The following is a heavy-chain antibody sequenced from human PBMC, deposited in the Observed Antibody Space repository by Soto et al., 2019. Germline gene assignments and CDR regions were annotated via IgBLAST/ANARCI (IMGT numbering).Heavy chain of an antibody. D-gene: IGHD2-2*03. CDR2: ISDSGST. V-gene: IGHV3-23*01. CDR1: GFTFSTSA. J-gene: IGHJ4*02. CDR3: AKVWGEDGYCTRTSCLYYFHH. Sequence: EVQLLESGGGLVQPGGSLRLSCEASGFTFSTSAMSWVRHAPGKGLDWVSTISDSGSTYYADSVKGRFTISRDNSKNTLYLQMNSLRAEDTAICYCAKVWGEDGYCTRTSCLYYFHHWGQGVLVTVSS.